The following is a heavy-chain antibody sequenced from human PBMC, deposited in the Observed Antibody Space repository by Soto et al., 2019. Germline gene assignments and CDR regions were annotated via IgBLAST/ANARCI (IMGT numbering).Heavy chain of an antibody. V-gene: IGHV6-1*01. Sequence: QTLSLTCAISGYSVSSTSAAWSLIRQSPSRGLEWLGRTYYRSKWYSDYAVSVKSRITINPDTSKNQFSLQLNSVTPEDTAVYYCARGSYYSGWVWGQGTLVTVSS. D-gene: IGHD6-19*01. CDR1: GYSVSSTSAA. J-gene: IGHJ4*02. CDR3: ARGSYYSGWV. CDR2: TYYRSKWYS.